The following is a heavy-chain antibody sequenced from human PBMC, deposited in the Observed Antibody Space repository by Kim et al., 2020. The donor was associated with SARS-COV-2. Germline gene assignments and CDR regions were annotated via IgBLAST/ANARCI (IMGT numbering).Heavy chain of an antibody. V-gene: IGHV3-11*03. J-gene: IGHJ6*02. CDR2: YT. Sequence: YTTYSDPVKGRFTISRDNAKNSLYLHMNSLRADDTAVYYCAGLYYYAMDVWGQGTTVTVSS. CDR3: AGLYYYAMDV.